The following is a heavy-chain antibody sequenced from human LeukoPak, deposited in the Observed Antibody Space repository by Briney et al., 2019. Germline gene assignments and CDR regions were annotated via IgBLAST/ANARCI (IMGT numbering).Heavy chain of an antibody. CDR3: AADLYGSGQSMGAFDI. CDR2: MVVGSGNT. Sequence: SVKVSCKASGFTFTSSAVQWVRQARGQRLEWIGWMVVGSGNTNYAQKFQERVTITRDMSTSTAYLELSSLRSEDPAVYYCAADLYGSGQSMGAFDIWGQGTMVTASS. V-gene: IGHV1-58*01. J-gene: IGHJ3*02. D-gene: IGHD3-10*01. CDR1: GFTFTSSA.